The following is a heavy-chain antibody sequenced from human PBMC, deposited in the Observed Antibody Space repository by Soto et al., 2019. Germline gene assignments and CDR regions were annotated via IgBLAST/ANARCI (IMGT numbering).Heavy chain of an antibody. V-gene: IGHV3-30-3*01. J-gene: IGHJ2*01. CDR1: GFTFSSYA. CDR3: ARDWQAEYWYFAL. CDR2: ISYDGGKK. Sequence: QVQLVESGGGVVQPGRSLRLSCAASGFTFSSYAMHWVRQAPGKGLEWVTVISYDGGKKYNADSVKGRFTISRDNSKNTLYLQMNTLRAEDTAVYYCARDWQAEYWYFALWGRGTLVTGSS. D-gene: IGHD6-13*01.